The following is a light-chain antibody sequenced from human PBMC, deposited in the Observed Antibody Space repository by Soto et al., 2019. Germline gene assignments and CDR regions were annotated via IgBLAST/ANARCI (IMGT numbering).Light chain of an antibody. CDR2: EVT. Sequence: QSALNQPASVSGSPEQSVTISCTATSSDVENYKLVSWYQQHPGKAPKLIIYEVTKRPSGVSNRFSGSKSANTASLTISGLQPEDEADYYCCSSVGSYVFGTGTKLTVL. CDR1: SSDVENYKL. J-gene: IGLJ1*01. CDR3: CSSVGSYV. V-gene: IGLV2-23*02.